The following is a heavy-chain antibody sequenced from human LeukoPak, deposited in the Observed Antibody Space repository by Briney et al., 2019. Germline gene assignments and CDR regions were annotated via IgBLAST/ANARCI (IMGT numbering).Heavy chain of an antibody. V-gene: IGHV4-61*02. CDR1: GGSISSGSYY. D-gene: IGHD3-3*01. CDR3: VSGMTYTNLELSAFDY. Sequence: PSQTLSLTCTVSGGSISSGSYYWSWIRQPAGKGLEWIGRIYTSGSTNYNPSLKSRVTISVDTSKNQFSLKLSSVTAADTAVYYCVSGMTYTNLELSAFDYWGQGILVTVSS. J-gene: IGHJ4*02. CDR2: IYTSGST.